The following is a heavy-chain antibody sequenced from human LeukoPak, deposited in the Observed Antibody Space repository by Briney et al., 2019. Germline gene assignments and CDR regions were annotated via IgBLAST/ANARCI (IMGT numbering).Heavy chain of an antibody. CDR1: GFSLSTSGMC. D-gene: IGHD3-22*01. J-gene: IGHJ4*02. CDR3: ARMYYYDSSGYPDY. V-gene: IGHV2-70*11. CDR2: IDWDDDK. Sequence: SVPTLVNPTQTLTLTCTFSGFSLSTSGMCVSWIRQPPGKALEWLARIDWDDDKYYSTSLKTRLTIYKDTSKNQVVLTMTHMDPVDTATYYCARMYYYDSSGYPDYWGQGTLVTVSS.